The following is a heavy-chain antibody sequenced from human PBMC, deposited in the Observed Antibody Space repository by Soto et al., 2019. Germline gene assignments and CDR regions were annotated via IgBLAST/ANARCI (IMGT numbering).Heavy chain of an antibody. D-gene: IGHD6-19*01. CDR2: IIPIFGTA. J-gene: IGHJ5*02. CDR3: ARDKEIRRYSSGSYGWFDP. CDR1: GGTFSSYA. V-gene: IGHV1-69*01. Sequence: QVQLVQSGAEVKKPGSSVKVSCKASGGTFSSYAISWVRQAPGQGLEWMGGIIPIFGTANYAQKFQGRVTITADESTSTAYMELSSLRSEDTAVYYCARDKEIRRYSSGSYGWFDPWGQGTLVTVSS.